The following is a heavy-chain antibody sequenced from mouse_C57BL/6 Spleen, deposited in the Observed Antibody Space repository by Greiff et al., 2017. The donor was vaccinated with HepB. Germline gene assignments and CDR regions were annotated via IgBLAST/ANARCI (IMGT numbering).Heavy chain of an antibody. J-gene: IGHJ4*01. Sequence: EVQLVESGPGMVKPSQSLSLTCTVTGYSITSGYDWHWIRHFPGNKLEWMGYISYSGSTNYNPSLKSRISITHDTSKNLFFLKLNSVTTEDTATYYCAGSYDYDGYYAMDYWGQGTSVTVSS. CDR1: GYSITSGYD. V-gene: IGHV3-1*01. D-gene: IGHD2-4*01. CDR3: AGSYDYDGYYAMDY. CDR2: ISYSGST.